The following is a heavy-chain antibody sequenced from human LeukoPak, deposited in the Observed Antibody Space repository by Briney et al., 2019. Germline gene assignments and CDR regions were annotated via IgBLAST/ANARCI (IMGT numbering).Heavy chain of an antibody. CDR1: GGSISSSSYY. J-gene: IGHJ4*02. CDR2: IYYSGST. CDR3: ATARRKGNFDY. V-gene: IGHV4-39*07. Sequence: SETLSLTCTVSGGSISSSSYYWGWIRQPPGKGLEWIGSIYYSGSTYYNPSLKSRVTISVDTSKNQFSLKLSSVTAADTAVYYCATARRKGNFDYWGQGTLVTVSS.